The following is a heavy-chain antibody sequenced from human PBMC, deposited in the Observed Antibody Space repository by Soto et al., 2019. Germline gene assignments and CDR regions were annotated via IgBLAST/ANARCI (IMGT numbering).Heavy chain of an antibody. CDR2: VYYTGST. D-gene: IGHD3-22*01. Sequence: TLSLTCTVSGDSISTFYWGWMRQSPGKELEWIGYVYYTGSTNYNPSLKGRVTISVDRSKNQFSLKLTSANAADTAVYYCARGRTVRNYADDSSDYFYFFDYWGQGTQVTGSS. J-gene: IGHJ4*02. V-gene: IGHV4-59*01. CDR1: GDSISTFY. CDR3: ARGRTVRNYADDSSDYFYFFDY.